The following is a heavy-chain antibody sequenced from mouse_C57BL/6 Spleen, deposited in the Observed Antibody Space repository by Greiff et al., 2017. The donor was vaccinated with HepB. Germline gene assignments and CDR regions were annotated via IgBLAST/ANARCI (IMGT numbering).Heavy chain of an antibody. V-gene: IGHV5-17*01. CDR2: ISSGSSTI. D-gene: IGHD2-5*01. Sequence: EVMLVESGGGLVKPGGSLKLSCAASGFTFSDYGMHWVRQAPEKGLEWVAYISSGSSTIYYADTVKGRFTISRDNAKNTLFLQMTSLRSEDTAMYYCARGYYSSYYAMDYWGQGTSVTSSS. J-gene: IGHJ4*01. CDR3: ARGYYSSYYAMDY. CDR1: GFTFSDYG.